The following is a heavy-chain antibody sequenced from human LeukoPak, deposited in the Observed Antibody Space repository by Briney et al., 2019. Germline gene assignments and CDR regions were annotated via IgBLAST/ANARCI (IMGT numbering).Heavy chain of an antibody. D-gene: IGHD5-18*01. CDR2: ISPDGSTT. J-gene: IGHJ4*01. Sequence: PGGSLRLSCAASEFTLSGYWMHWVRQAPGKGLVWVSRISPDGSTTNYADSVRGRFTISRDNAKNTLYLQMSSLRADDTAVYYCARAYANNYGLFDYWGHGTLVTVYS. CDR1: EFTLSGYW. V-gene: IGHV3-74*01. CDR3: ARAYANNYGLFDY.